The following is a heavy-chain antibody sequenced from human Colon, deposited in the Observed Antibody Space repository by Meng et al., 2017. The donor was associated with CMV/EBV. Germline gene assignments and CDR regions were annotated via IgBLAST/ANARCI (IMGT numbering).Heavy chain of an antibody. Sequence: LRLSCAVDGGSFSGHYGSWIRQPPGKGLEWIGEINHSGSTNYNPSLKSRVTISADTSKNQFSLRLSSVTAADTAVYYCARGTPVSYYYDSSGPPSLGYWGQGTLVTVSS. D-gene: IGHD3-22*01. J-gene: IGHJ4*02. V-gene: IGHV4-34*01. CDR3: ARGTPVSYYYDSSGPPSLGY. CDR1: GGSFSGHY. CDR2: INHSGST.